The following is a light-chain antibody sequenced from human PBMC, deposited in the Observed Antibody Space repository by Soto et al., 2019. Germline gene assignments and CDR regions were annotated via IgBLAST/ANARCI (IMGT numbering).Light chain of an antibody. J-gene: IGLJ2*01. V-gene: IGLV1-47*01. Sequence: QAVVTQPPSASGTPGQRVTISCSGSSSNIGSNYVYWYQQLPGTAPKLLIYRNNQRPSGVPDRFSGSKSGTSASLAISGLRSEDEADYYCAAWDDSLSGREVFGGGTKLTVL. CDR1: SSNIGSNY. CDR3: AAWDDSLSGREV. CDR2: RNN.